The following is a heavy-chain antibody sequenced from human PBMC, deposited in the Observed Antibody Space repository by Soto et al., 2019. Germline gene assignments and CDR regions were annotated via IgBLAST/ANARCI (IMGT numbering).Heavy chain of an antibody. CDR1: GFTFDDYA. V-gene: IGHV3-74*01. J-gene: IGHJ4*02. CDR3: AVAVAGPTAIGY. CDR2: INSDGSST. D-gene: IGHD6-19*01. Sequence: SGGSLRLSCAASGFTFDDYAMHWVRQAPGKGLVWVSRINSDGSSTSYADSVKGRFTISRDNAKNTLYLQMNSLRAEDTAVYYCAVAVAGPTAIGYWGQGTLVTVSS.